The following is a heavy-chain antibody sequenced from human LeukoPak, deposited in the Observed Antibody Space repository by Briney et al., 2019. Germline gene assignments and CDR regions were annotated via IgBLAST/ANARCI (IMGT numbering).Heavy chain of an antibody. J-gene: IGHJ4*02. Sequence: GGSLRLSCVASGLTFNTYSMNWVRQAPGKGLEWVSGISGSGRTTNYADSVKGRFTISRDNSKNTLFLQMNNLRAEDTAVYYCAKDRDCSSTSCYVPFDSWGQGTLVTVSS. CDR3: AKDRDCSSTSCYVPFDS. CDR2: ISGSGRTT. V-gene: IGHV3-23*01. CDR1: GLTFNTYS. D-gene: IGHD2-2*01.